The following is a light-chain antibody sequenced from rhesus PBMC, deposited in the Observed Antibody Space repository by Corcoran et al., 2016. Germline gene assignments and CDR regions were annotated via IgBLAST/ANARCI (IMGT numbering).Light chain of an antibody. CDR3: QQYIRGPLT. Sequence: DIQMTQSPSSLSASVGDTVTISCRASQRVMNWLAWYQQKPGKAPKLLIDRGSQIQSGVPSRFRGGGSGTDFTLTISSLQSEDFATYFCQQYIRGPLTFGGGTKVDLK. J-gene: IGKJ4*01. V-gene: IGKV1-22*01. CDR1: QRVMNW. CDR2: RGS.